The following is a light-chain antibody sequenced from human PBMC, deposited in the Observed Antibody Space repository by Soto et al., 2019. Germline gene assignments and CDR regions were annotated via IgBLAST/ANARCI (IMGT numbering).Light chain of an antibody. CDR2: GAS. Sequence: ENVLTQSPGTLSLSPGGRATLSCRASQSVSSTYLAWYQQKPGQTPRLLIYGASSRATGIPDRFSGRGSGTDFTLTISRLEPEDFAMYYCHQYGSSPPVTFGQGTRLEIK. CDR1: QSVSSTY. J-gene: IGKJ5*01. V-gene: IGKV3-20*01. CDR3: HQYGSSPPVT.